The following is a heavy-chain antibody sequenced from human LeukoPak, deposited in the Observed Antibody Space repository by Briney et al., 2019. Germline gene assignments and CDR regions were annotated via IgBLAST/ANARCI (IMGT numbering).Heavy chain of an antibody. J-gene: IGHJ4*02. Sequence: ASVKVSCKASGYTFTSYGIGWVRQAPGQGLEWMGWISAYNGNTNYAQKLQGRVTMTTDTSTSTAYMELRSLRSDDTAVYYCARSPPHNIAVAGTGFDYWGQGTLVTVSS. CDR1: GYTFTSYG. CDR2: ISAYNGNT. V-gene: IGHV1-18*01. CDR3: ARSPPHNIAVAGTGFDY. D-gene: IGHD6-19*01.